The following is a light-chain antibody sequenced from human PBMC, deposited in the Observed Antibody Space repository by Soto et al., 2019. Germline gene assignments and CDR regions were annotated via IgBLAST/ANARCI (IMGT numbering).Light chain of an antibody. J-gene: IGKJ1*01. CDR3: HQYNNWPPWT. CDR2: DAS. V-gene: IGKV3-15*01. CDR1: RGISSN. Sequence: IVMTQSPATLSVSPGERATLSCRASRGISSNLARYQQKPGQAPRLLIYDASTRATGVPARFSGSGSGTEFTLTISSLQSEDFAVYYCHQYNNWPPWTFGQGTKVDIK.